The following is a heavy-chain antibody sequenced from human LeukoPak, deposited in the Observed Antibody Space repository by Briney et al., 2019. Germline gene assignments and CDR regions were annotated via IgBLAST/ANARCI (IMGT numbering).Heavy chain of an antibody. CDR1: GFTFSDYY. J-gene: IGHJ4*02. D-gene: IGHD6-13*01. V-gene: IGHV3-11*05. CDR2: ISSSSSYT. CDR3: AREGYSSIFDY. Sequence: GGSLRLSCAASGFTFSDYYMSWIRQAPGKGLEWVSYISSSSSYTNYADSVKGRFTISRDNAKNSLYLQMNNLRAEDTAVYYCAREGYSSIFDYWGQGTLVTVSS.